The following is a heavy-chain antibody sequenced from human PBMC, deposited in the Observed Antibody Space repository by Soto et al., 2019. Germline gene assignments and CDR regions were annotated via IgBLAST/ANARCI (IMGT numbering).Heavy chain of an antibody. Sequence: EVQLVESGGGLVQPGGSLRLSCAASGFTFSSYSMNWVRQAPGKGLQWISYISSSSNNIYYADSVKGRFTISRDYAKNSLYLQMNSLTDEDTAVYYCVRGVPGDKTDFWYGMDVWGQGTTVTVSS. J-gene: IGHJ6*02. CDR1: GFTFSSYS. D-gene: IGHD7-27*01. CDR2: ISSSSNNI. V-gene: IGHV3-48*02. CDR3: VRGVPGDKTDFWYGMDV.